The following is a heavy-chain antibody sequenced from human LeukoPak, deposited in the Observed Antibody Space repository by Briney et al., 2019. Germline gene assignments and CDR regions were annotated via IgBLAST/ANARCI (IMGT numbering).Heavy chain of an antibody. V-gene: IGHV4-39*01. CDR1: GGSISSYY. CDR3: ARREVVGGAYYFDY. CDR2: IYYNGGT. J-gene: IGHJ4*02. D-gene: IGHD1-26*01. Sequence: SETLSLTCTVSGGSISSYYWGWIRQPPGKGLEWIGSIYYNGGTYYNPSLRSRVTISVDTSKNQFSLKLRSVTATDTAVYYCARREVVGGAYYFDYWGQGTLVTVSS.